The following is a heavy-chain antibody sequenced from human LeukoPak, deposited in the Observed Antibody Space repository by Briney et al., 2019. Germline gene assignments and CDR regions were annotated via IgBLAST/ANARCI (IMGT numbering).Heavy chain of an antibody. Sequence: PSETLSLTCTVSGGSISSGDYYWSWIRQPPGKGLEWIGSIYYSGSTYYNPSLKSRVTISVDTSKHQFSLKLSSVTAADTAVYYCARELLWFGERTSFDYWGQGTLVTVSS. CDR2: IYYSGST. CDR1: GGSISSGDYY. J-gene: IGHJ4*02. D-gene: IGHD3-10*01. V-gene: IGHV4-39*01. CDR3: ARELLWFGERTSFDY.